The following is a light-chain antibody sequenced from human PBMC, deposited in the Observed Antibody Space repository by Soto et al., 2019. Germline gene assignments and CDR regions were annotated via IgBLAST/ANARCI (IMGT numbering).Light chain of an antibody. V-gene: IGLV2-14*01. CDR3: SSYTRSNSLTCV. CDR2: DVT. J-gene: IGLJ1*01. CDR1: SSDVDTYDF. Sequence: QSALTQPASVSGSPGQSITISCSGTSSDVDTYDFVSWYQQHPGKAPKLIIYDVTNRPSGVSDRFSGSRSDNAASLTISGLQPEDEASYYCSSYTRSNSLTCVFGTGTKLTVL.